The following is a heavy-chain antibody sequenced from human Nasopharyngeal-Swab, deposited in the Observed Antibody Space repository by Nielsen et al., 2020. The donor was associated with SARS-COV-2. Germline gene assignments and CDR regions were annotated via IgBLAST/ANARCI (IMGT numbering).Heavy chain of an antibody. CDR2: ISYDGSNK. CDR3: AKDITGYSSGWFYYYYYMDV. J-gene: IGHJ6*03. CDR1: GFTFSSYG. Sequence: GESLKISCAASGFTFSSYGMHWVRQAPGKGLEWVAVISYDGSNKYYADSVKGRFTISRDNSKNTLYLQMNSLRAEETAVYYCAKDITGYSSGWFYYYYYMDVWGKGTTVTVSS. D-gene: IGHD6-19*01. V-gene: IGHV3-30*18.